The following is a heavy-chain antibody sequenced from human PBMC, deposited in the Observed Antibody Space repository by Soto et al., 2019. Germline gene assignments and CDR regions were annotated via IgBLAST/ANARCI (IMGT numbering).Heavy chain of an antibody. Sequence: GGSLRLSCAASGFTFSSYWMHWVRQAPGKGLVWVSRINSDGSSTSYADSVKGRFTISRDNAKNTLYLQMNSLRAEDTAVYFCLVSDILTGYYTSAQYYFDYWGQGTLVTVSS. CDR3: LVSDILTGYYTSAQYYFDY. J-gene: IGHJ4*02. CDR2: INSDGSST. CDR1: GFTFSSYW. D-gene: IGHD3-9*01. V-gene: IGHV3-74*01.